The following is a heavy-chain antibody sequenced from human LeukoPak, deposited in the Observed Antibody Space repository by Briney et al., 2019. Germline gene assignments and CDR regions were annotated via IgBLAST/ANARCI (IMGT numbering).Heavy chain of an antibody. D-gene: IGHD5-18*01. V-gene: IGHV1-18*01. Sequence: ASVKVSCKASGGTFSSYAISWVRQAPGQGLEWMGWISAYNGNTNYAQKLQGRVTMTTDTSTNTAYMELRSLRSDDTAVYYCARDRYRLEQLWLPGNFDYWGQGTLVTVSS. CDR2: ISAYNGNT. CDR1: GGTFSSYA. J-gene: IGHJ4*02. CDR3: ARDRYRLEQLWLPGNFDY.